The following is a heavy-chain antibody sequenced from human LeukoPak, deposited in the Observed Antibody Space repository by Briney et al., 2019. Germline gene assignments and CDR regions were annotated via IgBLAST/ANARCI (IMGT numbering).Heavy chain of an antibody. V-gene: IGHV4-38-2*01. J-gene: IGHJ4*02. CDR1: GFTFSSYA. D-gene: IGHD6-13*01. CDR3: AVSIAAAGGDY. Sequence: PGGSLRLSCAASGFTFSSYAMSWVRQAPAKGLEWIGSIYHSGSTYYNPSLKSRVTISVDTSKNQFSLKLSSVTAADTAVYYCAVSIAAAGGDYWGQGTLVTVSS. CDR2: IYHSGST.